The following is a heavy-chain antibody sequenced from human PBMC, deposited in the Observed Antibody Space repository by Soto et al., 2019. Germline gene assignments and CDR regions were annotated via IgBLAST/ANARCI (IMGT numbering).Heavy chain of an antibody. Sequence: PGGSLRLSCEASGFTFNTYSMRWVRQPPGKGLEWLAAIWYDGTQKYYADSVKGRFIISRDNSKKTLYLEMNSLRAEDTAEYYCSSAGGTPVTGPCHFDSWGQGTLVTVSS. V-gene: IGHV3-33*08. CDR3: SSAGGTPVTGPCHFDS. CDR1: GFTFNTYS. CDR2: IWYDGTQK. J-gene: IGHJ4*02. D-gene: IGHD4-17*01.